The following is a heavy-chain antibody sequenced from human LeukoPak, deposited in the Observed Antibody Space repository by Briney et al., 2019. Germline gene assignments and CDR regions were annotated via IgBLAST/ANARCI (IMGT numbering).Heavy chain of an antibody. V-gene: IGHV4-34*01. CDR2: INHSGST. D-gene: IGHD3-22*01. CDR3: ARGPTLYDYDSSGYWVY. J-gene: IGHJ4*02. CDR1: GGSFSGYY. Sequence: SETLSLTCAVYGGSFSGYYWSWIRQPPGKGLEWIGEINHSGSTNYNPSLKSRVAVSLDTSKNQFSLKLSSVTAADTAVYYCARGPTLYDYDSSGYWVYWGQGTLVTVSS.